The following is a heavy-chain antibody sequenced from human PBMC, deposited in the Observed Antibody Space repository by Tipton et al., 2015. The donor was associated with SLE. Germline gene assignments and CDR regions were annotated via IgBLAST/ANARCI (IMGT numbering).Heavy chain of an antibody. J-gene: IGHJ4*02. CDR1: GGSISSHV. CDR2: IYYIGRT. Sequence: TLSLTCTVSGGSISSHVWSWIRQPPGKGLEWIGYIYYIGRTKYNPSLKSRVTISVDTSKNQFPLRLSSVTAADTAVYYCARDMRDVWTGYHYFDYWGQGTLVTVSS. V-gene: IGHV4-59*11. CDR3: ARDMRDVWTGYHYFDY. D-gene: IGHD3/OR15-3a*01.